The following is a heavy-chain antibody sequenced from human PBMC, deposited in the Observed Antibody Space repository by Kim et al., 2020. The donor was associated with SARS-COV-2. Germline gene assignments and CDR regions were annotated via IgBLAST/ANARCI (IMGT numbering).Heavy chain of an antibody. J-gene: IGHJ2*01. CDR3: TTATGKTGHWYFDL. V-gene: IGHV3-15*01. CDR2: IKSDSDGVTT. Sequence: GGSLRLSCAASGITFSKAWMSWVRQAPGKGLEWVGRIKSDSDGVTTDYAAHVKGRFTISRDDSKNIVYLQMSSLKTEDTAVYYCTTATGKTGHWYFDLWGRGTLVTVS. CDR1: GITFSKAW. D-gene: IGHD7-27*01.